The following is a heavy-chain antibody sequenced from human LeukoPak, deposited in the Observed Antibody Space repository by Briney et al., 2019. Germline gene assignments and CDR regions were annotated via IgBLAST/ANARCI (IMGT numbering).Heavy chain of an antibody. CDR3: AREGRESSGYDY. CDR1: GFTVSSNY. V-gene: IGHV3-53*01. J-gene: IGHJ4*02. CDR2: IYSGGST. D-gene: IGHD3-22*01. Sequence: GGSLRLSCAASGFTVSSNYMSWVRQAPGKGLEWVSVIYSGGSTYYADSVKGRFTISRDNSKNTLYLQMNSLRAEDTAVYHCAREGRESSGYDYWGQGTLVTVSS.